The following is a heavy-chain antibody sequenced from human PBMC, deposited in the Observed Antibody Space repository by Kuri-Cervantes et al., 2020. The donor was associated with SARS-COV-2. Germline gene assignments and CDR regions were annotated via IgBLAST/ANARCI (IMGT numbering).Heavy chain of an antibody. CDR3: ARGKWLSAYYYYYYGMDV. Sequence: GSLRLSCAVYGGSFSGYYWSWIRQPPGKGLEWIGEINHSGSTNYNPSLKSRVTISVDTSKNQFSLKLSSVTAADTAVYYCARGKWLSAYYYYYYGMDVWGQGTTVTDSS. J-gene: IGHJ6*02. CDR2: INHSGST. CDR1: GGSFSGYY. D-gene: IGHD3-22*01. V-gene: IGHV4-34*01.